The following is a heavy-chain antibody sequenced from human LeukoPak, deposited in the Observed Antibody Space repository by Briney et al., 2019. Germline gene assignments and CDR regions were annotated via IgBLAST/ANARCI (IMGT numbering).Heavy chain of an antibody. CDR2: IYYSGST. J-gene: IGHJ3*01. D-gene: IGHD3-16*01. Sequence: PSETLSLTCTFSGGSINGYYWTWIRQPPGKGLEWIGYIYYSGSTNYNPSLKSRVTLSVHTSKNQFSLRLSSVTAADTAMYYCARRRLGDAFDVWGQGTMVTVSS. CDR1: GGSINGYY. V-gene: IGHV4-59*08. CDR3: ARRRLGDAFDV.